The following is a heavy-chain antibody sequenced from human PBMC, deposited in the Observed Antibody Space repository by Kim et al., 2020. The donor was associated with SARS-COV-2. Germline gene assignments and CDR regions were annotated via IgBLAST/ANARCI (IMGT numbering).Heavy chain of an antibody. CDR3: AKEEGSGYSSGWTYYYYGKDV. CDR1: GFTFSSYG. J-gene: IGHJ6*02. V-gene: IGHV3-30*18. Sequence: GGSLRLSCAASGFTFSSYGMHWVRQSPGKGLEWVAVISYDGSNKYYADSVKGRFTISRDNSKNTLYLQMNSLRAEDTAVYYCAKEEGSGYSSGWTYYYYGKDVWGQRTPVTVSS. D-gene: IGHD6-19*01. CDR2: ISYDGSNK.